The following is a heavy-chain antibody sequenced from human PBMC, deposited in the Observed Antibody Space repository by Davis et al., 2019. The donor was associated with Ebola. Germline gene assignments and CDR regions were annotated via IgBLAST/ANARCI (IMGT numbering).Heavy chain of an antibody. CDR2: IRSKANSYAT. J-gene: IGHJ5*02. V-gene: IGHV3-73*01. CDR3: ARHTVGP. CDR1: GSTFSGSA. Sequence: GGSLRLSCAASGSTFSGSAMHWVRQASGKGLEWVGRIRSKANSYATAYAASVKGRFTISRDDSKNTAYLQMNSLRAEDTAVYYCARHTVGPWGQGTLVTVSS.